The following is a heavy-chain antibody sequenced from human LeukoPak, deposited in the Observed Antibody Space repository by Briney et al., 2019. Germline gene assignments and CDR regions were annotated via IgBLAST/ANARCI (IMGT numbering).Heavy chain of an antibody. J-gene: IGHJ4*02. V-gene: IGHV3-49*04. CDR3: TRVIRYYGSASFVGFDY. CDR1: GFTFGDYA. D-gene: IGHD3-10*01. Sequence: SGGSLRLSCTASGFTFGDYAMIWVRQAPGKGLEWVGFIRNKSYGGTTEYAASLKGRFTISRDDSKIIAYLQMNSLKTEDTAVYYCTRVIRYYGSASFVGFDYWGQGTLVTVSS. CDR2: IRNKSYGGTT.